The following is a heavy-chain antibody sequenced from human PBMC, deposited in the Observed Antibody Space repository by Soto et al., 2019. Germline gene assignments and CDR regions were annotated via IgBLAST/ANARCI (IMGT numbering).Heavy chain of an antibody. Sequence: TGGSLRLSCAASGFTFSSYSMNWVRPAPGKGLERVSYISSSSSTIYYADSVKGRFTISRDNAKNSLYLQMNSLRAEDTAVYYCARTTTDMLYYYGSGAANGYYYMDVWGKGTTVTVSS. V-gene: IGHV3-48*01. D-gene: IGHD3-10*01. CDR1: GFTFSSYS. CDR2: ISSSSSTI. CDR3: ARTTTDMLYYYGSGAANGYYYMDV. J-gene: IGHJ6*03.